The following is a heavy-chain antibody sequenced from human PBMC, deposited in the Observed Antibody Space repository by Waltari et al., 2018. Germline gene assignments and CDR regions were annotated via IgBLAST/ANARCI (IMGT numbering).Heavy chain of an antibody. V-gene: IGHV4-39*02. J-gene: IGHJ5*02. Sequence: QLQLLESGPGLVKPSETLSLTCAVSGDSINSDIYYWAWIRQPPGKGLEWIGSVDYNGDTYYTPSRKSRVTISADASRNRFSLGLSSVTAADTGFYYCAKHGITTTNWSKTSHSWFGPWGQGILVTVSS. D-gene: IGHD1-1*01. CDR1: GDSINSDIYY. CDR3: AKHGITTTNWSKTSHSWFGP. CDR2: VDYNGDT.